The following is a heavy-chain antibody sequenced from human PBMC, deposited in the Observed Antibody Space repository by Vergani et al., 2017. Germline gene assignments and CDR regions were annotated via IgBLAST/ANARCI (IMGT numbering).Heavy chain of an antibody. Sequence: EVQLVQSGAEVKKPGESLKISCKGSGYSFTSYWIGWVRQMPGKGLEWMGIIYPGDSDTRYSPSFQGQVTISDDKSISTAYLQWSSLKASDTAMYYCARGAVAASYYYGMDVWGQGTTVTVSS. J-gene: IGHJ6*02. V-gene: IGHV5-51*01. D-gene: IGHD6-19*01. CDR2: IYPGDSDT. CDR3: ARGAVAASYYYGMDV. CDR1: GYSFTSYW.